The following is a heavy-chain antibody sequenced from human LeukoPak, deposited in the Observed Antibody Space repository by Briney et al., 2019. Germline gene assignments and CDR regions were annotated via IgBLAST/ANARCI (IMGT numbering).Heavy chain of an antibody. CDR1: GFTLSDHY. D-gene: IGHD3-10*01. CDR3: ARAGGGD. J-gene: IGHJ4*02. V-gene: IGHV3-72*01. CDR2: SRNKANSFTT. Sequence: PGGSLRLSCAASGFTLSDHYMDWVRQAPGKGLEWVARSRNKANSFTTEYAASVKGRFTISRDDSKSSVYLQMNSLKTEDTAMYFCARAGGGDWGQGTLVTVSS.